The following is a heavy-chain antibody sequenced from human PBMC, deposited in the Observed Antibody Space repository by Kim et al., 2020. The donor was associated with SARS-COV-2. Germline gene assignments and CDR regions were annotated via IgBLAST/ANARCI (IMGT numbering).Heavy chain of an antibody. D-gene: IGHD2-15*01. CDR2: VWFDGKNK. Sequence: GGSLRLSCEASGFSFSRYGMHWVRQAAGKGLEWVAVVWFDGKNKYYADSVKGRFTISRDNSKNTLYLQMSSLRAEDTAIYYCARDSGYCSGGSCFYYFDSWGQGTLVTVSS. CDR3: ARDSGYCSGGSCFYYFDS. V-gene: IGHV3-33*01. J-gene: IGHJ4*02. CDR1: GFSFSRYG.